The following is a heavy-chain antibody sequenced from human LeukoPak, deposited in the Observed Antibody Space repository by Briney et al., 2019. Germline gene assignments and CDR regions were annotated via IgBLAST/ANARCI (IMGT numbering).Heavy chain of an antibody. Sequence: ASVKVSCKASGYTFTSYSIHWVRQAPGQKLEWMGWINAGNGNTEYSQNFQGRVTITRDTSASTSYMELSSLRFEDTAVYYCARDRSSTWYGGIDYWSQGTLVTASS. J-gene: IGHJ4*02. D-gene: IGHD6-13*01. CDR3: ARDRSSTWYGGIDY. CDR1: GYTFTSYS. CDR2: INAGNGNT. V-gene: IGHV1-3*01.